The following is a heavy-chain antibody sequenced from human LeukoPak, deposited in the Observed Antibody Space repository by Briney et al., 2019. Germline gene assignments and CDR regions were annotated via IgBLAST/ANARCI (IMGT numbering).Heavy chain of an antibody. CDR3: ARDRYYYDSSGYYLDY. J-gene: IGHJ4*02. CDR2: IYRSGST. Sequence: SETLSLTCTVSGYSINSGYYWVWIRQPPGKGLEWIGSIYRSGSTNYNPSLKSRVTISVDTSKNQFSLKVSSVTAADTAVYYCARDRYYYDSSGYYLDYWGQGTLVTVSS. D-gene: IGHD3-22*01. CDR1: GYSINSGYY. V-gene: IGHV4-38-2*02.